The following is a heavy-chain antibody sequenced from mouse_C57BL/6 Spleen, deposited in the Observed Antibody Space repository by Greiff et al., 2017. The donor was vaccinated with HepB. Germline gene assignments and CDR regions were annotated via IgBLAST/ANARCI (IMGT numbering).Heavy chain of an antibody. CDR1: GFTFSDYG. CDR3: ARLGTMVTRGFFYYAMDY. D-gene: IGHD2-2*01. J-gene: IGHJ4*01. V-gene: IGHV5-17*01. Sequence: DVQLQESGGGLVKPGGSLKLSCAASGFTFSDYGMHWVRQAPEKGLEWVAYISSGSSTIYYADTVKGRFTISRDNAKNTLFLQMTSLRSEDTAMYYCARLGTMVTRGFFYYAMDYWGQGTSVTVSS. CDR2: ISSGSSTI.